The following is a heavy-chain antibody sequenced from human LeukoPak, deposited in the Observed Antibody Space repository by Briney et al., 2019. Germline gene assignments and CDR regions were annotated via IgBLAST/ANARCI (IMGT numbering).Heavy chain of an antibody. D-gene: IGHD1-26*01. CDR3: EVGATNSFDY. Sequence: GGSLRLSCAASGFTFSSDAMSWVRQAPGKGLEWVSSISSSGGSTYYADSLKGRFTISRDNSKNTLYLQMNSLRAEDTAVYYCEVGATNSFDYWGQGTLVTVSS. J-gene: IGHJ4*02. CDR1: GFTFSSDA. V-gene: IGHV3-23*01. CDR2: ISSSGGST.